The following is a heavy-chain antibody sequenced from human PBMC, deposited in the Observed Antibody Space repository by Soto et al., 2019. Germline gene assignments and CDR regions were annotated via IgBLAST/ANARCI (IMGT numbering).Heavy chain of an antibody. CDR2: IFYSGTT. CDR3: ARDLWVEPELYYYGMDV. V-gene: IGHV4-30-4*08. J-gene: IGHJ6*02. D-gene: IGHD1-1*01. CDR1: GGSVTNSSYY. Sequence: SETLSLTCTVSGGSVTNSSYYWGWIRQSPGKGLEWIGHIFYSGTTYYNPSLKSRLTISVDTSKNHFSLRLTSVTAADTAVYYCARDLWVEPELYYYGMDVWGQGTTVTVSS.